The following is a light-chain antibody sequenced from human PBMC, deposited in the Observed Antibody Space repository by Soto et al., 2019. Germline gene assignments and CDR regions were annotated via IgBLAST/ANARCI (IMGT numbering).Light chain of an antibody. V-gene: IGKV1-9*01. CDR2: SIP. CDR3: QQLYTYPHT. J-gene: IGKJ2*01. CDR1: QGVMNS. Sequence: IQVTQSPSILSASVGDRVTITCRTSQGVMNSFAWYQQKSGKAPRLLIYSIPSLKSGVPSRFSGSGSGADFTLTISSLQPEDFATYFCQQLYTYPHTFGLGTQLQI.